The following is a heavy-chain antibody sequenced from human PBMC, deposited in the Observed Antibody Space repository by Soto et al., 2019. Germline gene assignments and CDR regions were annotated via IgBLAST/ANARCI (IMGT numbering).Heavy chain of an antibody. CDR1: GDSISSDKW. Sequence: PSETLSLTCAVSGDSISSDKWWSWVRQPPGKGLEWIGEVYHSGNTNYNPSLKSRVIISVDKSKNQFSLKLSSVTDADTAMYYCARQGFGQLHGLVDVWGPGTTVTV. CDR2: VYHSGNT. J-gene: IGHJ6*02. CDR3: ARQGFGQLHGLVDV. D-gene: IGHD3-10*01. V-gene: IGHV4-4*02.